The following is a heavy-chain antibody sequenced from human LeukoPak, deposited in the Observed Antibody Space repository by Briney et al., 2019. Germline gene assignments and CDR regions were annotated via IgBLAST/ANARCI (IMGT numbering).Heavy chain of an antibody. CDR3: ARALYSSSPGLDYYYYYYMDV. CDR2: IKQDGSEK. D-gene: IGHD6-6*01. V-gene: IGHV3-7*01. J-gene: IGHJ6*03. CDR1: GFTFSSYW. Sequence: GGSLRLSCAASGFTFSSYWMSWVRQAPGKGLEWVANIKQDGSEKYYVDSVKGRFTISRDNAKNSLYLQMNSLRAEDTAVYYCARALYSSSPGLDYYYYYYMDVWGKGTTVTVSS.